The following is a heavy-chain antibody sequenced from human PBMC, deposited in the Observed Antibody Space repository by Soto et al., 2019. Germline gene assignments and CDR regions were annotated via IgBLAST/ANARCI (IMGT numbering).Heavy chain of an antibody. CDR2: IYHSGST. CDR1: GGSISSSSYY. J-gene: IGHJ4*02. Sequence: PSETLSLTCTVSGGSISSSSYYWGWIRQPPGKGLEWIGYIYHSGSTYYNPSLKSRVTISVGRSKNQFSLKLSSVTAADAAVYYCATGLMMTTVAYYFDYWGQGTLVTVSS. D-gene: IGHD4-17*01. V-gene: IGHV4-39*07. CDR3: ATGLMMTTVAYYFDY.